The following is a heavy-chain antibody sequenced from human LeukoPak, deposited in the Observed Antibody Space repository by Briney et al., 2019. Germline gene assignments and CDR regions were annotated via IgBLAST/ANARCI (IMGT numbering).Heavy chain of an antibody. CDR1: GGSFSGYY. D-gene: IGHD3-9*01. CDR2: INDSGSS. V-gene: IGHV4-34*01. J-gene: IGHJ6*03. CDR3: ARRVRYFDWRLYYYYYMDV. Sequence: SETLSLTCAVYGGSFSGYYWSWIRQPPGKGLEWIGEINDSGSSNYNPSLKSRVTISIDTSKNQFSLKLSSVTAADTAVYYCARRVRYFDWRLYYYYYMDVWGKGTTVTISS.